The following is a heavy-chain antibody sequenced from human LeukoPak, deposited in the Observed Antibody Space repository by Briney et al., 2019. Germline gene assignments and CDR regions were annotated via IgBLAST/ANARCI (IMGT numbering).Heavy chain of an antibody. D-gene: IGHD5-24*01. V-gene: IGHV4-34*01. CDR1: AASFSDYY. CDR2: INHSGLT. CDR3: ARRLQSASQNMDV. Sequence: SETLSLTCAVYAASFSDYYWSWIRQPPGKGLEWMGEINHSGLTNYNPSLKSRVSISVDTSKNQFSLKLSSVTAADTAVYYCARRLQSASQNMDVWGKGTTATVSS. J-gene: IGHJ6*03.